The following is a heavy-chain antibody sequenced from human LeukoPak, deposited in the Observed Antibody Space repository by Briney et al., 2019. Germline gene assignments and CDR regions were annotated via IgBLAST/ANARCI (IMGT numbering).Heavy chain of an antibody. V-gene: IGHV3-11*06. Sequence: GGSLRLSCAASGFTFSDYYMSWIRQAPGKGLEWVSYISSSSSYTNYADSVKGRFTISRDNAKNSLYLQMNSPRAEDTAVYYCARERIADRHAFDIWGQGTMVTVSS. CDR2: ISSSSSYT. CDR1: GFTFSDYY. CDR3: ARERIADRHAFDI. J-gene: IGHJ3*02. D-gene: IGHD6-13*01.